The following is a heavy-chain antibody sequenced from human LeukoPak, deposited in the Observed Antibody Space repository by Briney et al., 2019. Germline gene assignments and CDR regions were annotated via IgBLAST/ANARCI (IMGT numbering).Heavy chain of an antibody. D-gene: IGHD3-3*01. V-gene: IGHV3-23*01. CDR3: AKARLVLRPVDY. Sequence: PGGSLRLSCAASGFTFSSYAMSWVRQAPGKGLEWVSTISGSGGSTYHADSVKGRFTISRDNSKNTLYLQMNSLRAEDTAVYYCAKARLVLRPVDYWGQGTLVTVSS. J-gene: IGHJ4*02. CDR1: GFTFSSYA. CDR2: ISGSGGST.